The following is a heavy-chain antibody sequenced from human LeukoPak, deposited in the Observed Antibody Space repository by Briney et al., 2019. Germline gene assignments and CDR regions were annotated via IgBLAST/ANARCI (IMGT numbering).Heavy chain of an antibody. Sequence: GGSLRLSCAASGFTFSSYWMHWVRQAPGKGLVWVSRINSDGSSTSYADTVKGRFTISRDNAKNTLYLQMNSLRAEHTAVYYCARGGCSGGSCYNDYWGQGTLVTVSS. CDR2: INSDGSST. CDR3: ARGGCSGGSCYNDY. CDR1: GFTFSSYW. J-gene: IGHJ4*02. D-gene: IGHD2-15*01. V-gene: IGHV3-74*01.